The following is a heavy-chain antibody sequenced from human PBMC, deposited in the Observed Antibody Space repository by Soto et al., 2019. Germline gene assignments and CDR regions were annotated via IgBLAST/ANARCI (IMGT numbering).Heavy chain of an antibody. CDR3: ARTAYPAPFYDASADFER. Sequence: QVQLQESGPGLVKPSQTLSLTCTVSGGSISNDNYYWSWIRQSPGKGLEWIAYIYYSGSTYYNPSLKSRLTISVDPSKNQFSLKLSSVTAADTAVYYCARTAYPAPFYDASADFERWGQGTLVTVSS. CDR1: GGSISNDNYY. J-gene: IGHJ5*02. V-gene: IGHV4-30-4*01. D-gene: IGHD3-22*01. CDR2: IYYSGST.